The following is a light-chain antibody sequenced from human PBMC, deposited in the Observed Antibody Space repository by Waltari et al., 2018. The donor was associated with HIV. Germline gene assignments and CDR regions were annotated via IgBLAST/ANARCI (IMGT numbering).Light chain of an antibody. CDR2: AAS. Sequence: EIVMTQSPATLSVSPGETAILSCRASQRVGINVAWYQQKPGQAPRLLMSAASTRATGTPARFSGSGSGTDFTLTISSLQSEDFAVYYCQLYNIWLTWTFGQGTNVEVK. J-gene: IGKJ1*01. CDR3: QLYNIWLTWT. CDR1: QRVGIN. V-gene: IGKV3-15*01.